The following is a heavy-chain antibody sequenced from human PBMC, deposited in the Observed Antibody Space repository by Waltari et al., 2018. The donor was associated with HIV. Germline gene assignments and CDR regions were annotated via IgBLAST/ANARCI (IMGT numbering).Heavy chain of an antibody. Sequence: QVQLVQSGAEVKKPGASVKVSCKASGYPFTGYGISWVRQAPGQGLEWMGWVSAYNGNTNYAQKLQGRVTMTTDTSTSTAYMELRSLRSDDTAVYYCARINCTSVSCYASLDYWGQGTLVTVSS. CDR3: ARINCTSVSCYASLDY. D-gene: IGHD2-2*01. CDR2: VSAYNGNT. J-gene: IGHJ4*02. CDR1: GYPFTGYG. V-gene: IGHV1-18*01.